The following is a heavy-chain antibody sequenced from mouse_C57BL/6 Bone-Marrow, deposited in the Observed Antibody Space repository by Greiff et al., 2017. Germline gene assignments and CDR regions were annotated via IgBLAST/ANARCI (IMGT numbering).Heavy chain of an antibody. Sequence: DVQLVESGGDLVKPGGSLKLSCAASRFTFSSYGMSWVRQTPDKRLEWVATISSGGSYTYYPDSVKGRFTISRDNAKNTLYLQMSSLKSEDTAMYYCARRVTGTDFDYWGQGTTLTVSS. CDR2: ISSGGSYT. D-gene: IGHD4-1*01. CDR1: RFTFSSYG. J-gene: IGHJ2*01. CDR3: ARRVTGTDFDY. V-gene: IGHV5-6*01.